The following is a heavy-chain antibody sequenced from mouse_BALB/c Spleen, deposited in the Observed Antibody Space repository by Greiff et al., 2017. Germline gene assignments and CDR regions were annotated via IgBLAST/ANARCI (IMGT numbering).Heavy chain of an antibody. CDR2: ISSGGSYT. Sequence: EVQGVESGGGLVKPGGSLKLSCAASGFTFSSYAMSWVRQTPEKRLEWVATISSGGSYTYYPDSVKGRFTISRDNAKNTLYLQMSSLRSEDTAMYYCARRQGLKGYYAMDYWGQGTSVTVSS. CDR1: GFTFSSYA. CDR3: ARRQGLKGYYAMDY. D-gene: IGHD1-3*01. J-gene: IGHJ4*01. V-gene: IGHV5-9-3*01.